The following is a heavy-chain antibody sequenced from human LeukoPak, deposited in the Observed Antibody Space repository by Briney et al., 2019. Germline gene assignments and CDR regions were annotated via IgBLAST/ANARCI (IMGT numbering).Heavy chain of an antibody. J-gene: IGHJ4*02. V-gene: IGHV5-51*01. CDR3: ARHSHYYGSGSYPFDN. D-gene: IGHD3-10*01. CDR1: GYSFTSYW. Sequence: GESLKISCKGSGYSFTSYWIGWVRQMPGKGLEWMGIIYPGDSDTRYSPSFQGQVTISADKSISTAYLQWSSLKASDTAMYYCARHSHYYGSGSYPFDNWGQGTLVTVSS. CDR2: IYPGDSDT.